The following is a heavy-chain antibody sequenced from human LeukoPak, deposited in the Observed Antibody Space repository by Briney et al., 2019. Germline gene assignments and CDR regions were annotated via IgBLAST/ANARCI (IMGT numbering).Heavy chain of an antibody. CDR3: AREAYDSSGYYYRDY. CDR1: GYTFTYRY. D-gene: IGHD3-22*01. CDR2: ITPFNGNT. J-gene: IGHJ4*02. V-gene: IGHV1-45*02. Sequence: ASVKVSCKASGYTFTYRYLHWVRQAPGQALEWMGWITPFNGNTNYAQKFQGRVTMTRDTSTSTVYMELSSLRSEDTAVYYCAREAYDSSGYYYRDYWGQGTLVTVSS.